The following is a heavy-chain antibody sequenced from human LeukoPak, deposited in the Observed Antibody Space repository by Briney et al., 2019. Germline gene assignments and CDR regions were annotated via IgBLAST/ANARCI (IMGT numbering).Heavy chain of an antibody. J-gene: IGHJ4*02. CDR1: GFTFSTSD. Sequence: GGSLRLSCSASGFTFSTSDMHWVRQAPGMALEYVSVITSNGGSTYYVDSEKGRFTISRDNSKNTLYLQMSSLRTEDTAVYYCTKDAPGGIDHWGQGTLVTVSS. V-gene: IGHV3-64D*09. CDR2: ITSNGGST. D-gene: IGHD3-16*01. CDR3: TKDAPGGIDH.